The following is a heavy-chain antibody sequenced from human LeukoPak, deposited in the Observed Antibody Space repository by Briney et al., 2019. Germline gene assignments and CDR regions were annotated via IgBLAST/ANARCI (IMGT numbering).Heavy chain of an antibody. CDR3: ARDLGYYDSSGYYYGYHDY. D-gene: IGHD3-22*01. CDR1: GGTFSSYA. V-gene: IGHV1-69*13. CDR2: IIPIFGTA. Sequence: ASVNVSFTASGGTFSSYAISWVRQAPGQGLEWMGGIIPIFGTANYAQKFQGRVTITADESTSTAYMELSSLRSEDTAVYYCARDLGYYDSSGYYYGYHDYWGQGTLVTVSS. J-gene: IGHJ4*02.